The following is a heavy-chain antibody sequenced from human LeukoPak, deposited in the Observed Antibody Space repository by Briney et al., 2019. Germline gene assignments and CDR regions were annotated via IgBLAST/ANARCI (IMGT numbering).Heavy chain of an antibody. CDR2: IYHSGST. CDR1: GYSISSGYY. V-gene: IGHV4-38-2*01. D-gene: IGHD6-19*01. Sequence: SETLSLTCAVSGYSISSGYYWGWIRQPPGKGLERIGSIYHSGSTYYNPSLKSRVTISVDTSKNQFSLKLSSVTAADTAVYYCATKAVAGSGAFDIWGQGTMVTVSS. J-gene: IGHJ3*02. CDR3: ATKAVAGSGAFDI.